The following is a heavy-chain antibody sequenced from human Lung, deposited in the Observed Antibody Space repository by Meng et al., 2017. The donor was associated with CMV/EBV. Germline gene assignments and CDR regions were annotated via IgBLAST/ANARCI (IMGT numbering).Heavy chain of an antibody. Sequence: SVXVSXXTSGYTFTDYYLHWVRQAPGQGLEWMGWLNPKSGGTNSAQKFKGRVTMTRDTSMTEAYMELSRLTSDDTAVYFGATGADSSSGDSPYDSWGQGTLVTVSS. D-gene: IGHD6-13*01. CDR2: LNPKSGGT. V-gene: IGHV1-2*02. J-gene: IGHJ4*02. CDR3: ATGADSSSGDSPYDS. CDR1: GYTFTDYY.